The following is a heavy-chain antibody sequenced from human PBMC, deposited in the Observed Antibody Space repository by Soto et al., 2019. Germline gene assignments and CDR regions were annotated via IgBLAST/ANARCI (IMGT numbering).Heavy chain of an antibody. J-gene: IGHJ4*02. CDR2: IKSKTDGGTT. CDR3: TTDSYSSSWYDY. Sequence: GGSLRLSCAASGFTCSNAGMSWVRQAPGKGLEWVGRIKSKTDGGTTDYAAPVKGRFTISRDDSKNTLYLQMNSLKTEDTAVYYCTTDSYSSSWYDYWGQGTLVTVSS. D-gene: IGHD6-13*01. CDR1: GFTCSNAG. V-gene: IGHV3-15*01.